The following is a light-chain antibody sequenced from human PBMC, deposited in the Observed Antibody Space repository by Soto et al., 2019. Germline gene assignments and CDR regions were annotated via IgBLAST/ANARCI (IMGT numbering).Light chain of an antibody. CDR1: QRVLSSSNNLNY. V-gene: IGKV4-1*01. CDR2: GAS. Sequence: DIVMTQSPDSLAVSLGERATINCKSSQRVLSSSNNLNYLAWYQHKSGQHPKLLIYGASTRRSGVPDRISGRGSGTDFTLTISSLQLEDVAVYSCQQYYSSPITFGGVTKVETK. CDR3: QQYYSSPIT. J-gene: IGKJ4*01.